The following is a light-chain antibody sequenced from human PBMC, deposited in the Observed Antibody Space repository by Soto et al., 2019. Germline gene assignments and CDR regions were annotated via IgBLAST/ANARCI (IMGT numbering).Light chain of an antibody. V-gene: IGLV1-40*01. Sequence: QSVLTQPPSVSGAPGQRVTISCTGSNSNIGAGYDVHWYQQLPGTSPKLLIYGNSNRPSGVPVRFSGSKSGTSVSLAITGLQAEDEADYYCQSYDSSLSGVVFGGGTKLTVL. CDR2: GNS. J-gene: IGLJ2*01. CDR3: QSYDSSLSGVV. CDR1: NSNIGAGYD.